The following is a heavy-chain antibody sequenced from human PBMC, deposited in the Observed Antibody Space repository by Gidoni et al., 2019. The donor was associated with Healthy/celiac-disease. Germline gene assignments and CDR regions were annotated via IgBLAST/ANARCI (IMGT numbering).Heavy chain of an antibody. CDR3: ASLSMVGGAFDI. CDR2: IYYSGST. Sequence: QVQLQESGPGLVKPSATLSLTCTVSGGSISSYYWSWIRQPPGKGLEWIGYIYYSGSTNYNPSLKSRVTISVDTSKNQFSLKLSSVTAADTAVYYCASLSMVGGAFDIWGQGTMVTVSS. CDR1: GGSISSYY. J-gene: IGHJ3*02. D-gene: IGHD3-10*01. V-gene: IGHV4-59*01.